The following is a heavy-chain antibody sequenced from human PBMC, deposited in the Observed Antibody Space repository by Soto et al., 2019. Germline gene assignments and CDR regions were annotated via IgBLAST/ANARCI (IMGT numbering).Heavy chain of an antibody. CDR2: IYYSGTT. Sequence: QVQLQESGPGLVKPSETLSLTCTVSGGSTRNYFWSWIRQPPGKGLEWIGCIYYSGTTNYNSSLTSRVTISLDTSKNQFALRLRSVTAAATAVYYCARYVNPYDTAVWFDPWGQGTLVTVSS. V-gene: IGHV4-59*01. J-gene: IGHJ5*02. D-gene: IGHD3-9*01. CDR3: ARYVNPYDTAVWFDP. CDR1: GGSTRNYF.